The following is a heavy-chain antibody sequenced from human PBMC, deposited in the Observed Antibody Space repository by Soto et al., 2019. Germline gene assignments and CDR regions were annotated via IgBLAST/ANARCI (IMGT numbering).Heavy chain of an antibody. CDR2: INPSGGST. Sequence: ASEKVSCKASGYTFTSYYMHWVRQAPGQGLEWMGIINPSGGSTSYAQKFQGRVTMTRDTSTSTVYMELSSMRSEDTAVYYCARADGGNSVYYYYGMDVWGQGTTVTVSS. D-gene: IGHD2-21*02. J-gene: IGHJ6*02. V-gene: IGHV1-46*01. CDR3: ARADGGNSVYYYYGMDV. CDR1: GYTFTSYY.